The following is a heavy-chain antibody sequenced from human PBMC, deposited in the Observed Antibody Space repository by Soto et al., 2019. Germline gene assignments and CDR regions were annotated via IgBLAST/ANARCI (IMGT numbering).Heavy chain of an antibody. CDR1: GYTFTRYT. D-gene: IGHD2-2*01. J-gene: IGHJ5*02. V-gene: IGHV1-3*01. Sequence: ASVKVSCKASGYTFTRYTMNWVRQAPGQRLEWMGWINPDNGNTKSSQKFQDRVIITRDTSASTAYMELSSLRSEDTAVYYCARGIGTGQLVPWGQGTRGTVSS. CDR3: ARGIGTGQLVP. CDR2: INPDNGNT.